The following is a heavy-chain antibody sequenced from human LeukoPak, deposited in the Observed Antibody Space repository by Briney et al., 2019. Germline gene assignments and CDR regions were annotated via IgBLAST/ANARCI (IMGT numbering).Heavy chain of an antibody. CDR1: GGSISSYY. CDR3: ARHGSGSYYVYNWFDP. Sequence: KPSETPSLTCTVSGGSISSYYWSWIRQPPGKGLEWIGYIYYSGSTNYNPSLKSRVTISVDTSKNQFSLKLSSVTAADTAVYYCARHGSGSYYVYNWFDPWGQGTLVTVSS. D-gene: IGHD3-10*01. CDR2: IYYSGST. J-gene: IGHJ5*02. V-gene: IGHV4-59*01.